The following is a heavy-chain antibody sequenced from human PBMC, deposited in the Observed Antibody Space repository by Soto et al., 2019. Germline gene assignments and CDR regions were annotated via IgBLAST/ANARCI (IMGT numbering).Heavy chain of an antibody. Sequence: QVQLVQSGAEVKEPGSSVNVSCKTSGGPLGNTAVPWFRRCPGKGLVWIGGIVPLLGTANHAQKFRGRVMITADESTSTAYMDLSSLRSDDTAIYYCARDGDPGYSFWSGPLGGGRFDPWGQGTLVTVSS. CDR1: GGPLGNTA. J-gene: IGHJ5*02. CDR3: ARDGDPGYSFWSGPLGGGRFDP. V-gene: IGHV1-69*12. D-gene: IGHD3-3*01. CDR2: IVPLLGTA.